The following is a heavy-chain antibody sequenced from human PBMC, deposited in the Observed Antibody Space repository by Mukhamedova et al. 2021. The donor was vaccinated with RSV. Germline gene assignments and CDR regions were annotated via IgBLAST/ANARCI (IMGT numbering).Heavy chain of an antibody. Sequence: IWIRQPPGKGLEWIGYIYYNGHTNYNASLKSRVTISVDTSKNQFSLKLSSVTAADTAVYYCARSGNCGGDCYAFDIWGQGAMVTV. CDR3: ARSGNCGGDCYAFDI. CDR2: IYYNGHT. D-gene: IGHD2-21*02. J-gene: IGHJ3*02. V-gene: IGHV4-59*12.